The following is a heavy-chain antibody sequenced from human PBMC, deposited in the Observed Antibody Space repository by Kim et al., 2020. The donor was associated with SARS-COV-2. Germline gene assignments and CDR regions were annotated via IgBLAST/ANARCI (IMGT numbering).Heavy chain of an antibody. CDR2: ISSSSSYI. D-gene: IGHD4-17*01. CDR1: GFTFSSYS. J-gene: IGHJ3*02. Sequence: GGSLRLSCAASGFTFSSYSMNWVRQAPGKGLEWVSSISSSSSYIYYADSVKGRFTISRDNAKNSLYLQMNSLRAEDTAVYYCARDSSTVRNAFDIWGQGTMVTVSS. CDR3: ARDSSTVRNAFDI. V-gene: IGHV3-21*01.